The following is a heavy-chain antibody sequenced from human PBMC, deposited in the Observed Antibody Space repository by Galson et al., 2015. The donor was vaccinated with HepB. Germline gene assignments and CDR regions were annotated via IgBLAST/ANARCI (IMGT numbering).Heavy chain of an antibody. V-gene: IGHV3-7*03. CDR1: GFTFSSYW. Sequence: SLRLSCAASGFTFSSYWMTWVRQAPGKGLEWVANIKGDGSDKYYVDSVKGRFTISRDNAKSSLYLQMNSLRAEDTAVYYCARSGYCGGTSCYPNYYYGMDVWGQGTTVTVSS. CDR2: IKGDGSDK. J-gene: IGHJ6*02. CDR3: ARSGYCGGTSCYPNYYYGMDV. D-gene: IGHD2-2*01.